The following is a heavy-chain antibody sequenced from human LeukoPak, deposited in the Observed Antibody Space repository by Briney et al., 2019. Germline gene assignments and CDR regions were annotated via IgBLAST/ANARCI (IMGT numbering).Heavy chain of an antibody. J-gene: IGHJ6*03. CDR3: AREYYDSSGYYGVYYYYYYYMDV. D-gene: IGHD3-22*01. CDR2: IKQDGSEK. CDR1: GFTFSSYW. V-gene: IGHV3-7*01. Sequence: GGSLRLSSAASGFTFSSYWMSWVRQAPGKGLEWVANIKQDGSEKYYVDSVKGRFTISRDNAKNSLYLQMNSLRAEDTAVYYCAREYYDSSGYYGVYYYYYYYMDVWGKGTTVTVSS.